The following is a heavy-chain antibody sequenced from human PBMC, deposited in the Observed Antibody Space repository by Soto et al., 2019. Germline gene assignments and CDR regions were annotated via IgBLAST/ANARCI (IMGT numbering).Heavy chain of an antibody. J-gene: IGHJ4*02. D-gene: IGHD2-8*01. CDR2: ISYDGSNK. Sequence: GGSLRLSCAASGFTFSSYGMHWVCQAPGKGLEWVAVISYDGSNKYYADSVKGRFTISRDNSKNTLYLQMNSLRAEDTAVYYCAKDLGMYAAPGPDYWGQGTLVTVSS. CDR1: GFTFSSYG. CDR3: AKDLGMYAAPGPDY. V-gene: IGHV3-30*18.